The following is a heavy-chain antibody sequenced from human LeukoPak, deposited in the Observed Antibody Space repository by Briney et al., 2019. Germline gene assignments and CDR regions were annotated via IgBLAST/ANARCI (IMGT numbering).Heavy chain of an antibody. CDR3: ARSGFYSYYYGSGSPWGRDFDP. CDR2: INPNSGGT. V-gene: IGHV1-2*02. D-gene: IGHD3-10*01. Sequence: ALVKVSCKASGYTFTGYYMHWVRQAPGQGLEWMGWINPNSGGTNDAQKFQGRVTMTRDTSISTAYMELSRLRSDDTAVYYCARSGFYSYYYGSGSPWGRDFDPWGQGTLVTVSS. CDR1: GYTFTGYY. J-gene: IGHJ5*02.